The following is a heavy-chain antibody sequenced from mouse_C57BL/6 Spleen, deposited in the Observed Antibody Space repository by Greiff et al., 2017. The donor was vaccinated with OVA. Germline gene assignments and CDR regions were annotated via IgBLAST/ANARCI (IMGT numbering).Heavy chain of an antibody. CDR3: ARGSDYSWFAY. CDR1: GYTFTSYW. Sequence: VQLQQPGAELVRPGPSVKLSCKASGYTFTSYWMHWVKQRPGQGLEWIGVIDPSDSYTNYNQKFKGKATLTVDTSSSTAYMQLSSLTSEDSAVYYCARGSDYSWFAYWGQGTLVTVSA. J-gene: IGHJ3*01. V-gene: IGHV1-59*01. D-gene: IGHD1-1*01. CDR2: IDPSDSYT.